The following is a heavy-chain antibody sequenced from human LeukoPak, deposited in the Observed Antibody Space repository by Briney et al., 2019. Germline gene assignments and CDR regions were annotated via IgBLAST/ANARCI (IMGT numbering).Heavy chain of an antibody. CDR1: EFTFNNYA. CDR3: ARGYSGYSHNS. D-gene: IGHD5-12*01. CDR2: ISGSGDIA. J-gene: IGHJ4*02. V-gene: IGHV3-23*01. Sequence: GGSLRLSCAASEFTFNNYAMNWVRQAPGKGLEWVSVISGSGDIAYYAGSVKGRFTISRDNSKNTLYLQMNSLRAEDTAVYYCARGYSGYSHNSWGQGTLVTVSS.